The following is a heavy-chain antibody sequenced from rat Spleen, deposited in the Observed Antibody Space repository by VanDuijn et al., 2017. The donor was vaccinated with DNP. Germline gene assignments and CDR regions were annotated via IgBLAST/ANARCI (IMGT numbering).Heavy chain of an antibody. CDR3: ATHVRIRGPVAY. CDR1: GFTFSDYN. CDR2: IIYDGSRT. J-gene: IGHJ3*01. Sequence: EVQLVESGGGLVQPGRSLKLSCAASGFTFSDYNMAWVRQAPKKGLEWVATIIYDGSRTYYRDSVKGRFILSRNNAKTTLYLQMDSLRSEDTATYYCATHVRIRGPVAYWGQGTLVTVSS. D-gene: IGHD4-3*01. V-gene: IGHV5S10*01.